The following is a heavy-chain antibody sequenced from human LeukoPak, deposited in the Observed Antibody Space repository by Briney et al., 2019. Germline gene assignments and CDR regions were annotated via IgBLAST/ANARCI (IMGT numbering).Heavy chain of an antibody. D-gene: IGHD5-24*01. CDR3: ARHPEMATIKGFDY. CDR1: GGSISSSSYY. Sequence: SETLSLTCTVSGGSISSSSYYWGWIRRPPEKGLEWIGSIYYSGSTYYNPSLKSRVTISVDTSKNQFSLKLSSVTAADTAVYYCARHPEMATIKGFDYWGQGTLVTVSS. J-gene: IGHJ4*02. CDR2: IYYSGST. V-gene: IGHV4-39*01.